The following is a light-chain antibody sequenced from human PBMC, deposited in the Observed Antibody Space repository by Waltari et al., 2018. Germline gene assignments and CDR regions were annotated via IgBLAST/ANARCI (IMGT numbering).Light chain of an antibody. CDR3: QLRTNLMFT. J-gene: IGKJ2*01. CDR1: QSITTS. V-gene: IGKV1-5*03. Sequence: DIQMTQSPSTLSASVGDTVIISCRASQSITTSLAWYQQKPGKAPDVLIYGASNLESGVPSRFSGSGSGTEFTLTISSLQPDDFATYYCQLRTNLMFTFGQGSKLEI. CDR2: GAS.